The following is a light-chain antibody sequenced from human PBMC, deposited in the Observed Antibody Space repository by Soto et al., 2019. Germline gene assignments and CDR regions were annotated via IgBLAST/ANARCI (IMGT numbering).Light chain of an antibody. CDR2: GAS. CDR3: QEYNNWHPIP. Sequence: MVMTQSPATLSVSPGERATLSCRASQSISSKLAWYQQKPGQAPRLLIYGASTRATGIPVRFSGSGSGTEFTLTITSLQSEDFAVYYCQEYNNWHPIPFGGGTKVAIK. J-gene: IGKJ4*01. V-gene: IGKV3-15*01. CDR1: QSISSK.